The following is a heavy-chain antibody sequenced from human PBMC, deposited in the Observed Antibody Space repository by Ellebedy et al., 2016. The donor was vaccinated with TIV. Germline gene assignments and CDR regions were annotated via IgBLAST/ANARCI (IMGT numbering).Heavy chain of an antibody. V-gene: IGHV4-59*01. J-gene: IGHJ3*01. D-gene: IGHD2-2*01. Sequence: MPSETLSLTCGVSGASMNSDYWSWIRQPPGKGLEWIGYIYYTGSTNYNPSLKSRVTISIDTSKKQFSLKLRSVTAGDTAVYYCARGLGYCPSNSCLDAFDFWGQGTVVTVSS. CDR1: GASMNSDY. CDR3: ARGLGYCPSNSCLDAFDF. CDR2: IYYTGST.